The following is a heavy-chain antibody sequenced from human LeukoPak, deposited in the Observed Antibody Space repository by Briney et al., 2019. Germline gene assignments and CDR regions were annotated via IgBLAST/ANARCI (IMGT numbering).Heavy chain of an antibody. J-gene: IGHJ3*02. CDR1: GYSISCSYY. D-gene: IGHD6-19*01. CDR3: ARREWLVLFDI. Sequence: NPSETLSLTCTVSGYSISCSYYWGWIRQPPGKGLEWIGSIYYSGSTYYNPSLKSRVTISVDTSKNQFSLKLSSVTAADTAVYYCARREWLVLFDIWGQGTMVTVSS. V-gene: IGHV4-38-2*02. CDR2: IYYSGST.